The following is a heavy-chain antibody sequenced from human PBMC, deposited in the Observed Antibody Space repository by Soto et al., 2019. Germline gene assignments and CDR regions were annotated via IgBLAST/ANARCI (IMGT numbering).Heavy chain of an antibody. CDR3: ARHLGGNHYYYGMDV. V-gene: IGHV1-69*12. CDR2: IIPIFGTP. D-gene: IGHD3-16*01. Sequence: QVQLVQSGAEVKKPGSSVKVSCKASGGTFSSYAISWVRQAPGQGLEWMGGIIPIFGTPDYAQRFQGRVTITADESTSTRYMELGSRRSEDTAVYYCARHLGGNHYYYGMDVWGQGTTVTVSS. CDR1: GGTFSSYA. J-gene: IGHJ6*02.